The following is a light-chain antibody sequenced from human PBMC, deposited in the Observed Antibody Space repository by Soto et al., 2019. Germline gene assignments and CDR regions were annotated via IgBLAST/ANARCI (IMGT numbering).Light chain of an antibody. CDR1: RGHSTYA. CDR2: LDSDGSH. CDR3: QTWATVPDWV. Sequence: QLVLTQSPSASASLGASVKLNCTLSRGHSTYAIAWHQQQPEKGPRYLMKLDSDGSHSKGDGIPDRFSGSSSGAERYLTISSLQSEDEADYYCQTWATVPDWVFGGGTKLTVL. J-gene: IGLJ3*02. V-gene: IGLV4-69*01.